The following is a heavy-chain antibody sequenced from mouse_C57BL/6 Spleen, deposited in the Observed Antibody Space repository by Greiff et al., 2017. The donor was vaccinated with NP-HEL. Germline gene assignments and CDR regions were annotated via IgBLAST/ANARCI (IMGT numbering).Heavy chain of an antibody. D-gene: IGHD4-1*01. CDR2: ISSGGSYT. CDR1: GFTFSSYG. Sequence: EVMLVESGGDLVKPGGSLKLSCAASGFTFSSYGMSWVRQTPDKRLEWVATISSGGSYTYYPDSVKGRFTISRDNAKNTLYLQMSSLKSEDTAMYYCATGTGYFDVWGTGTTVTVSS. V-gene: IGHV5-6*01. J-gene: IGHJ1*03. CDR3: ATGTGYFDV.